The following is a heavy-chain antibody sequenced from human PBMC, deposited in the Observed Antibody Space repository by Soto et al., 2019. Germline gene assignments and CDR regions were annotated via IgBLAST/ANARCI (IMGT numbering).Heavy chain of an antibody. D-gene: IGHD3-10*01. CDR3: ARGITMVRGVIINWFDP. V-gene: IGHV4-59*08. Sequence: PSETLSLTCTVSGGSISSYYWSWIRQPPWKGLEWIGYIYYSGSTNYNPSLKSRVTISVDTSKNQFSLKLSSVTAADTAVYYCARGITMVRGVIINWFDPWGQGTLVTVSS. J-gene: IGHJ5*02. CDR2: IYYSGST. CDR1: GGSISSYY.